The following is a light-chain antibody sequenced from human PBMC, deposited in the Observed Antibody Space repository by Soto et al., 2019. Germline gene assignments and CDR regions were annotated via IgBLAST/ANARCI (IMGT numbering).Light chain of an antibody. Sequence: QSALTQPASVSGSPGQSITISCTGTSSDVGGYNYVSWYQQLPGKAPKLMIYDVSNRPSGVSNRFSGSKSGDTASLTISGLQDEDDADYYCSSYTSSSTLVFGTGTKLTVL. CDR3: SSYTSSSTLV. V-gene: IGLV2-14*01. CDR2: DVS. CDR1: SSDVGGYNY. J-gene: IGLJ1*01.